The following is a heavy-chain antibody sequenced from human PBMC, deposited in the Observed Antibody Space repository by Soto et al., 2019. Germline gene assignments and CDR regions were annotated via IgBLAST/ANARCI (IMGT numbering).Heavy chain of an antibody. J-gene: IGHJ4*02. V-gene: IGHV3-7*04. Sequence: EVRLVESGGGLVQSGGSLRLSCAASGFTFINYWMSWVRQAPGKGLQWVANIKQDGSEKDYVDSLKGRFTISRDNTKNSVYLQVSSLRAEDTAVYYCARIGYSSSSFDYWGQGTLVTVSS. D-gene: IGHD6-13*01. CDR2: IKQDGSEK. CDR3: ARIGYSSSSFDY. CDR1: GFTFINYW.